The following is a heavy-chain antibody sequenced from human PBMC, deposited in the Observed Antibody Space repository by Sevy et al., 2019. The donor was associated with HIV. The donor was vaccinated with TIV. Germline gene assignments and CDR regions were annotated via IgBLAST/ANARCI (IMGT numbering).Heavy chain of an antibody. CDR2: ISSSSSYI. J-gene: IGHJ5*02. CDR3: AAGTVVTPYWFDP. D-gene: IGHD2-21*02. CDR1: GFTFSSYS. Sequence: GGSLRLSCAASGFTFSSYSMNWVRQAPGKGLEWVSSISSSSSYIYYADSVKGRFTISRDNAKNSLYLQMNSLRAEDTAVYYWAAGTVVTPYWFDPWGQRTLVTVSS. V-gene: IGHV3-21*01.